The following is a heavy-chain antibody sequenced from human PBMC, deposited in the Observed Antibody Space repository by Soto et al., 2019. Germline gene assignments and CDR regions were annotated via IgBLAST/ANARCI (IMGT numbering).Heavy chain of an antibody. D-gene: IGHD3-10*02. CDR2: MSYDGSDT. CDR3: TIVRVADSALDH. CDR1: GFIFSNNG. J-gene: IGHJ4*02. Sequence: PWGSLRLSCLGSGFIFSNNGMHWARQTPGKGLEWVAFMSYDGSDTFHADSVKGRFTISRDNSKNTLFLHMSNLRAEDTAMYYCTIVRVADSALDHWGQGTLVTV. V-gene: IGHV3-30*02.